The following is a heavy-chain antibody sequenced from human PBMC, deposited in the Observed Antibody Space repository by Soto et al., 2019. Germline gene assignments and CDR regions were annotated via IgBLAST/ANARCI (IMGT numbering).Heavy chain of an antibody. CDR1: GYAFSDHG. J-gene: IGHJ4*02. Sequence: QVRLVLSGDELKKPGASMKVSCKASGYAFSDHGISWVRQAPGQGLEWIGWISAYNGNTNYAQKFQGRVTVTTDASTATAYMEVRSLTSDDTSVYYCARDHRNSSSVFDSCSQGTLITVSS. V-gene: IGHV1-18*04. CDR2: ISAYNGNT. D-gene: IGHD6-6*01. CDR3: ARDHRNSSSVFDS.